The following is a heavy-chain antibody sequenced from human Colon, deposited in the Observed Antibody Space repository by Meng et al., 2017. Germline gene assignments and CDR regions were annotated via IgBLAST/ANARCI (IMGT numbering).Heavy chain of an antibody. CDR3: ARGFDI. CDR1: GGSISSGSYY. Sequence: SETLSLTCTVSGGSISSGSYYWSWIRQPAGKGLEWIGRIYTSGSTNYNPSLKSRVTRSVDTSKNQFSLKLSSVTAADTAVYYCARGFDIWGQGTMVTVSS. J-gene: IGHJ3*02. CDR2: IYTSGST. V-gene: IGHV4-61*02.